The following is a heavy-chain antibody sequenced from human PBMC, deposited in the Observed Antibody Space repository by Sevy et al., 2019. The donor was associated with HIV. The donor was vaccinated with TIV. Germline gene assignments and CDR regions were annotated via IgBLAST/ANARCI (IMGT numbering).Heavy chain of an antibody. CDR3: GKDPDYKFWRGDYGIDV. V-gene: IGHV3-64D*06. CDR2: ISSDGVST. J-gene: IGHJ6*02. CDR1: GFSFSNSA. Sequence: GGSLRLSCSGSGFSFSNSAMNWVRQTPGKGLKYVSAISSDGVSTYYTDSVRGRFTISRDNSKNTLYLQMSSLRDDDTAVYYGGKDPDYKFWRGDYGIDVWGQGTTVTVSS. D-gene: IGHD3-3*01.